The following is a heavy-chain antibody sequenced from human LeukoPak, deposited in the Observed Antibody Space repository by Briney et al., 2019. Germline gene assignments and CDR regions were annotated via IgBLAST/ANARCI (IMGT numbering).Heavy chain of an antibody. D-gene: IGHD3-10*01. Sequence: SGTLSLTCTVSGGSISSYYWSWIRQPPGKGLEWIGYINYSGSTNYNPSLKSRVTISVDTSKNQFSLKLSSVTAADTAVYYCARVRMVRGVMGFDYWGQGTLVT. CDR2: INYSGST. V-gene: IGHV4-59*01. CDR1: GGSISSYY. J-gene: IGHJ4*02. CDR3: ARVRMVRGVMGFDY.